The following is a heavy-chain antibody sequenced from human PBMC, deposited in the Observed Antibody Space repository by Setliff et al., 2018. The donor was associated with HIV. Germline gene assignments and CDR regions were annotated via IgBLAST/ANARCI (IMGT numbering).Heavy chain of an antibody. CDR3: ARGRSCSSSSCYLVYYYYYGMDV. CDR1: GGSFSGYY. V-gene: IGHV4-34*01. CDR2: IIHTGST. Sequence: PSETLSLTCVVYGGSFSGYYWSWIRQPPGKGLEWIGEIIHTGSTNYNPSLKSRVTISVDTSKNQFSLRLSSVTAADTAVYYCARGRSCSSSSCYLVYYYYYGMDVWGHGSTVTV. D-gene: IGHD2-2*01. J-gene: IGHJ6*02.